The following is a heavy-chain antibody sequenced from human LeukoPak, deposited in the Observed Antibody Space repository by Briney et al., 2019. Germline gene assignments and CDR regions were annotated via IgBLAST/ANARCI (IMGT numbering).Heavy chain of an antibody. D-gene: IGHD3-22*01. Sequence: GGSLRLSCAASGLTFSTYWMHWVRQAPGKGVGWVSFIKGDGSSATYADSVKGGFTISRDKAKNTLYLQMNSLRAEDTAVYYCTRGSGGYYHEPPFDYWGQGTLVTVSS. CDR2: IKGDGSSA. J-gene: IGHJ4*02. V-gene: IGHV3-74*01. CDR1: GLTFSTYW. CDR3: TRGSGGYYHEPPFDY.